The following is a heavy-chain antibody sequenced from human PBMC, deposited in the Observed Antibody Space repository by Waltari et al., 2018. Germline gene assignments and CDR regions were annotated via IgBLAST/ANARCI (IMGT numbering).Heavy chain of an antibody. CDR3: ARDDSSGYLDY. J-gene: IGHJ4*02. Sequence: QLQLQESGPGLVKPSQTLSLTCTVSGGSISSGGYYWSWIRQHPGKGLEWIGYIYYSGSTYYNPALKSRVTISVDTSKNQFSLKLSSVTAADTAVYYCARDDSSGYLDYWGQGTLVTVSS. V-gene: IGHV4-31*03. CDR2: IYYSGST. CDR1: GGSISSGGYY. D-gene: IGHD3-22*01.